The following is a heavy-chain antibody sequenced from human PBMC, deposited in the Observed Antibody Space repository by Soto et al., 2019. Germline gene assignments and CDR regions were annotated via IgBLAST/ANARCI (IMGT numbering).Heavy chain of an antibody. CDR3: ASDSSALDYDFWSGPRYYYGMDV. J-gene: IGHJ6*02. CDR1: GFTFSSYG. D-gene: IGHD3-3*01. CDR2: IWYDGSNK. V-gene: IGHV3-33*01. Sequence: GGSLRLSCAASGFTFSSYGMHWVRQAPGKGLEWVAVIWYDGSNKYYADSVKGRFTISRDNSKNTLYLQMNSLRAEDTAVYYCASDSSALDYDFWSGPRYYYGMDVWGQGTTVTVSS.